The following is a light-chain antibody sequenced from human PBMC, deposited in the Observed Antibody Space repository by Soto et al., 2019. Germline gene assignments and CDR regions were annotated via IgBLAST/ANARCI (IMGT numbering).Light chain of an antibody. V-gene: IGLV2-14*01. CDR2: DVS. CDR1: SSDVGGYNY. CDR3: SSYTGSSSVV. J-gene: IGLJ2*01. Sequence: QSALTQPASVSGSPGQSITISCTGTSSDVGGYNYVSWYQQHPGKAPKLMIYDVSNRPSGVSNRFSGSKSGNTASLTISGLQAEDEADYYCSSYTGSSSVVFGGGTNLTVL.